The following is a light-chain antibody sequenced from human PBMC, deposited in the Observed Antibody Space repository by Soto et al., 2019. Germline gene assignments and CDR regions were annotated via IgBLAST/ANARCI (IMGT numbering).Light chain of an antibody. V-gene: IGKV3-20*01. J-gene: IGKJ2*01. CDR1: QSVNSFY. Sequence: EIVLTQSPGTLSLSPGDRATLSCRASQSVNSFYLAWYQQKPGQAPRLLIYAASSRAAGIPDRFSGSASGTDFTITISRLEPEDFAVYYCQQYDSSPQTFGQGTKLEIK. CDR3: QQYDSSPQT. CDR2: AAS.